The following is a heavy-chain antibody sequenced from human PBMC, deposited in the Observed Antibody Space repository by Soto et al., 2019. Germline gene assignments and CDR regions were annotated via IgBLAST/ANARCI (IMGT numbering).Heavy chain of an antibody. CDR1: GFTVSISY. D-gene: IGHD2-15*01. V-gene: IGHV3-66*01. Sequence: EVQLLQSGGALVQPGGSLRLSCAASGFTVSISYMTWVRQVPGKGLEWVSIMYSDGDGHTYYTDSVKGRFTISRDTSKNTLYLQMRSLRVEDTAVYYCAKRKYCPSPTCFDFWGQGSLVTVSS. CDR2: MYSDGDGHT. J-gene: IGHJ4*02. CDR3: AKRKYCPSPTCFDF.